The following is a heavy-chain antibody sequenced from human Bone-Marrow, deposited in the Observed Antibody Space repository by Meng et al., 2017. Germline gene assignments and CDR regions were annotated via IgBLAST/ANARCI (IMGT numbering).Heavy chain of an antibody. CDR3: ARGGDRGSGWYGGAFDI. V-gene: IGHV4-61*01. D-gene: IGHD6-19*01. CDR1: GGSVSSGSYY. CDR2: IYYSGST. J-gene: IGHJ3*02. Sequence: GSLRLSCTVSGGSVSSGSYYRSWIRQPPGKGLEWIGYIYYSGSTNYNPSLKSRVTISVDTSKNQFPLKLSSVTAADTAVYYCARGGDRGSGWYGGAFDIWGQGTMVTVSS.